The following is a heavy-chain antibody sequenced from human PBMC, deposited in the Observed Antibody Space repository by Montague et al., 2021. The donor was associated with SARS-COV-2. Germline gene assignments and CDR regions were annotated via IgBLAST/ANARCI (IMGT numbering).Heavy chain of an antibody. J-gene: IGHJ4*02. CDR1: GFTVSSNY. V-gene: IGHV3-53*01. CDR2: IYSGGST. CDR3: ARAPLDDFWSGYTYYFDY. Sequence: SLRLSCAASGFTVSSNYMSWVRQASGKGLEWVSVIYSGGSTYYADSVKGRFTISRDNSKNTLYLQMNSLRAEDTAVYYCARAPLDDFWSGYTYYFDYWGQGTLVTVSS. D-gene: IGHD3-3*01.